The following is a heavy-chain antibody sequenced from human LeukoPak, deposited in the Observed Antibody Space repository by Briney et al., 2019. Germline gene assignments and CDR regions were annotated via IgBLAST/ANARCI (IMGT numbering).Heavy chain of an antibody. CDR1: GGAFSGYY. D-gene: IGHD2-15*01. CDR2: INHSGST. V-gene: IGHV4-34*01. J-gene: IGHJ4*02. CDR3: ATSPATSRNY. Sequence: SETLSLTCAVYGGAFSGYYWNWIRRPPGKGLEWIGEINHSGSTTYNPSLKSRVTISVDTSKNQFSLKLSSVTAADTAVYYCATSPATSRNYWGQGTLVTVSS.